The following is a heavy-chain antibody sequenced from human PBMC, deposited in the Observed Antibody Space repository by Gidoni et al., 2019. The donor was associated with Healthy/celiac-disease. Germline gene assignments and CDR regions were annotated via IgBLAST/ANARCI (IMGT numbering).Heavy chain of an antibody. J-gene: IGHJ5*02. Sequence: QVQLQESGPGLVKPSETLSLTCTVPGGSISSYYWRWIRQPPGKGLEWIGYIYYSGSTNYNPSLKSRVTISVDTSKNQFSLKLSSVTAADTAVYYCARADWEPNWFDPWGQGTLVTVSS. CDR1: GGSISSYY. CDR2: IYYSGST. CDR3: ARADWEPNWFDP. D-gene: IGHD1-26*01. V-gene: IGHV4-59*01.